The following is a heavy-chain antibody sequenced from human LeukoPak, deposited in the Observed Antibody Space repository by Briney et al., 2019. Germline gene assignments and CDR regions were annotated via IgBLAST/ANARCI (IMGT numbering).Heavy chain of an antibody. V-gene: IGHV4-59*01. Sequence: SETLSLTCTVSGGSISSYYWSWIRQPPGKGLEWIGYIYYSGSTNYNPSLKSRVTISVDTSKNQFSLKLSSVTAADTAVYYCARGGRYGDYESAPFDYWGQGTLVTVSS. CDR1: GGSISSYY. J-gene: IGHJ4*02. CDR2: IYYSGST. CDR3: ARGGRYGDYESAPFDY. D-gene: IGHD4-17*01.